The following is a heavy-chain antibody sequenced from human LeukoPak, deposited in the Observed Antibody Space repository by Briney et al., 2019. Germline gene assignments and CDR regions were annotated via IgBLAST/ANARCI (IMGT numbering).Heavy chain of an antibody. CDR1: GFTFSSYS. CDR3: ARDLLLNQYSSSPVDY. V-gene: IGHV3-21*01. CDR2: ISSSSSYI. Sequence: GGSLRLSCAASGFTFSSYSMNWVRQAPGKGLEWVSSISSSSSYIYYADSVKGRFTISRDNAKNSLYLQMNSLRAEDTAVYYCARDLLLNQYSSSPVDYWGQGTLVTVSS. J-gene: IGHJ4*02. D-gene: IGHD6-6*01.